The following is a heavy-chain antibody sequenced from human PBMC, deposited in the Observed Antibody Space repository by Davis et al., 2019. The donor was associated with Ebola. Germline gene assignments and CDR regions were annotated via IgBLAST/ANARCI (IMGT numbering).Heavy chain of an antibody. CDR3: ARGGYSYGMDV. CDR1: RFTFSDSW. D-gene: IGHD5-18*01. J-gene: IGHJ6*02. V-gene: IGHV3-74*01. Sequence: HTGGSLRLSCAASRFTFSDSWMHWVRQVPGKGLVWVARINSDGTTTHYADSVKGRFTISRDNAKNTLYLQMDGLTDDDTAVYYCARGGYSYGMDVWGQGTTVTVSS. CDR2: INSDGTTT.